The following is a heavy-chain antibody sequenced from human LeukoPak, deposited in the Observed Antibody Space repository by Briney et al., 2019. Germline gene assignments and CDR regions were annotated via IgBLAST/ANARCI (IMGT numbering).Heavy chain of an antibody. J-gene: IGHJ6*04. CDR3: AKRVYRGYYYGMDV. Sequence: PGGSLRLSCAASGVTFSSYAMSWVRQAPGKGLEWVSAISGSGASTYYADSVKGRFTISRDNSKNTLYLQMNSLRAEDTAVYYCAKRVYRGYYYGMDVWGKGTTVTVSS. D-gene: IGHD5-12*01. CDR1: GVTFSSYA. V-gene: IGHV3-23*01. CDR2: ISGSGAST.